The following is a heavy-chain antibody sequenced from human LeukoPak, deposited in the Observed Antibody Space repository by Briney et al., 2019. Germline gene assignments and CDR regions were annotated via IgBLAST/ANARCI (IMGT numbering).Heavy chain of an antibody. CDR2: ISGSGGST. CDR1: GFTFSSYA. V-gene: IGHV3-23*01. CDR3: AKAPRWFGELAE. Sequence: GGSLRLSCAASGFTFSSYAMSWVRQAPGKGREWVSAISGSGGSTYYADSVKGRFTIPRDNSKNTLYLQMNSLRAEDTAVYYCAKAPRWFGELAEWGQGTLVTVSS. J-gene: IGHJ4*02. D-gene: IGHD3-10*01.